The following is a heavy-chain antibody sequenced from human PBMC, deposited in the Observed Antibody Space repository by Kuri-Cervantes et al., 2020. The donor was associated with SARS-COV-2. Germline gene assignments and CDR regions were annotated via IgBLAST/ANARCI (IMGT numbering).Heavy chain of an antibody. CDR3: ARGVITMVRGVPNAFDI. D-gene: IGHD3-10*01. CDR2: IYYSGST. Sequence: LRLSCTVSGGSISSGDYCWSWIRQPPGKGLEWIGYIYYSGSTYYNPSLKSRVTISVDTSKNQFSLKLSSVTAADTAVYYCARGVITMVRGVPNAFDIWGQGTMVTVSS. V-gene: IGHV4-30-4*08. J-gene: IGHJ3*02. CDR1: GGSISSGDYC.